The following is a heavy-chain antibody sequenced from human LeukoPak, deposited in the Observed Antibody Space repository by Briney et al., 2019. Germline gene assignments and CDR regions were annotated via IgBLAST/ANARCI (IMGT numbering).Heavy chain of an antibody. V-gene: IGHV5-51*01. CDR1: GYSFTSYW. J-gene: IGHJ4*02. CDR2: IYPGDSDT. D-gene: IGHD5-24*01. Sequence: GESLKISCKGSGYSFTSYWIGWVRQMPGKGLEWMGIIYPGDSDTRYSPSFQGQVTISADKSISTAYLQWSSLKASDTAMYYCARHSFEMATIPNYLFDYWGQGTLVTVSS. CDR3: ARHSFEMATIPNYLFDY.